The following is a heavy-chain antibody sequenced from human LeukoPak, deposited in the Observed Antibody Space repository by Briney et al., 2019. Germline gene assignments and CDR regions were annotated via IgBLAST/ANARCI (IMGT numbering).Heavy chain of an antibody. V-gene: IGHV3-23*01. CDR2: ISGSGGST. Sequence: GGSLRLSCAASGFTFSSYAMSWVRQAPGKGLEWVSAISGSGGSTYCAASAKGRFTLSRDNSKNTLYLHRNSPRAQNTAVYSFATPGVLKFDYWGQGNLVTVSS. CDR3: ATPGVLKFDY. J-gene: IGHJ4*02. D-gene: IGHD4/OR15-4a*01. CDR1: GFTFSSYA.